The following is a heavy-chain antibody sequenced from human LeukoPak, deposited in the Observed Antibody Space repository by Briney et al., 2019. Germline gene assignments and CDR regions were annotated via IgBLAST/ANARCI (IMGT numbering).Heavy chain of an antibody. CDR1: GFTFSSYA. D-gene: IGHD3-10*01. J-gene: IGHJ4*02. V-gene: IGHV3-23*01. Sequence: TGGSLRLSCAASGFTFSSYAMSWVRQAPGEGLEWVSAISGSGGSTYYADSVKGRFTISRDNSKNTLYLQMNSLRAEDTAVYYCAKEAGYYYGSGSYSYIDYWGQGTLVTVSS. CDR3: AKEAGYYYGSGSYSYIDY. CDR2: ISGSGGST.